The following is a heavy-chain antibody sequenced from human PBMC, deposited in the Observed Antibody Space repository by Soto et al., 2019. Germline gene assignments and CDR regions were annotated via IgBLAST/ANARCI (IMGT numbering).Heavy chain of an antibody. J-gene: IGHJ4*01. Sequence: SETLSLTCTVSGGSISSGGYYWSWILQHPGKGLEWIGYIYYSGSTYYNPSLKSRVTISVDTSKNQFSLKLSSVTAADTAVYYCARGSIAARRGMSEWCERWGEGNIVNFSA. CDR3: ARGSIAARRGMSEWCER. D-gene: IGHD6-6*01. CDR2: IYYSGST. V-gene: IGHV4-31*03. CDR1: GGSISSGGYY.